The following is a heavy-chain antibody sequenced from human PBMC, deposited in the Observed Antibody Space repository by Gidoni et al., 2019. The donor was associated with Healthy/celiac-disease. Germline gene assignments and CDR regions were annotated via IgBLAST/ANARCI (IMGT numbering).Heavy chain of an antibody. CDR3: AKTGEYSGSYLDY. CDR1: GFTFSSYG. D-gene: IGHD1-26*01. J-gene: IGHJ4*02. Sequence: QVQLVESGGGVVQPGRSLRLSCAASGFTFSSYGMHWVRQAPGKGLGWVAVISYDGSNKYYADSVKGRFTISRDNSKNTLYLQMNSLRAEDTAVYYCAKTGEYSGSYLDYWGQGTLVTVSS. V-gene: IGHV3-30*18. CDR2: ISYDGSNK.